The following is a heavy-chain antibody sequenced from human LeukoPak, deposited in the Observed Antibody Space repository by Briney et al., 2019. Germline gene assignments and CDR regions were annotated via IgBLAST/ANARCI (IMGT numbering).Heavy chain of an antibody. CDR3: VGGDY. Sequence: GGSLRLSCGASGFSFSFYGMHWVRQAPGKGLEWVAFLRYDGTDEDYGDSVKGRFSVSRDNSKNTLYLQMNSLRAEDTAVYYCVGGDYWGQGTLVTVSS. CDR2: LRYDGTDE. CDR1: GFSFSFYG. J-gene: IGHJ4*02. V-gene: IGHV3-30*02.